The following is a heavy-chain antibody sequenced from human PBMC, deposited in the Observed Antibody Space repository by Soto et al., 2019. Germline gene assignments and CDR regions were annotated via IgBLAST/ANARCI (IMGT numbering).Heavy chain of an antibody. CDR2: ISYSGST. CDR1: GDSMTTVGYY. CDR3: TRGDY. V-gene: IGHV4-31*03. Sequence: QVQLQESGPGLVKPSQTLSLTCTVSGDSMTTVGYYWTWIRQHPGQGLEWIGFISYSGSTYYSSSLRGRVARSADTSKNQCSLKLNSVTAADTAVYYCTRGDYWGQGTLVTVSS. J-gene: IGHJ4*02.